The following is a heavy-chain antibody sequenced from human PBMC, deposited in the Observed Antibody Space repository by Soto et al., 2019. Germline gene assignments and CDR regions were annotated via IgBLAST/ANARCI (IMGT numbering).Heavy chain of an antibody. V-gene: IGHV5-51*01. D-gene: IGHD2-2*01. CDR1: GYSFSNYW. CDR2: IYPAASDT. Sequence: PGESLKISCKGSGYSFSNYWIVWVRQMPGKGLAWMGVIYPAASDTRYSPSLEGQVTISVDRSISTAYLQWSSLKPSDTATYYCSTASGGDCTSISGSQRAFDPWGQGTLVTVSS. J-gene: IGHJ5*02. CDR3: STASGGDCTSISGSQRAFDP.